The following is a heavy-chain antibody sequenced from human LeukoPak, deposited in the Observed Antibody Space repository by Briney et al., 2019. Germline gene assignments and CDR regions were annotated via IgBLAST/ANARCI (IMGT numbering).Heavy chain of an antibody. CDR3: ARVGYYDRRLPDY. J-gene: IGHJ4*02. V-gene: IGHV4-59*01. CDR2: THNSGGT. CDR1: GGSISTYY. D-gene: IGHD3-22*01. Sequence: SETLSLICTVSGGSISTYYLTWFRQPPGKGLEWIGHTHNSGGTNYNPSLKSRVTISGDSSENQFSLKLTSVTAADTAVYYCARVGYYDRRLPDYWGQGTLVTVSS.